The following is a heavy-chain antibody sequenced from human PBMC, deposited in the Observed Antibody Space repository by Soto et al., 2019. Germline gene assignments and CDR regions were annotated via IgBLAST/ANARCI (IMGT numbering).Heavy chain of an antibody. Sequence: VQLVESGGGVVQPGRSLRLSCAASGFTFSNYGMHWVRQAPGKRREWVAFVWYDGGNKYYAESVKGRFTISRDNSKNTLYLQMNSLRAEDTAVYYCARDGDVNTGFGKDYWGQGTLVTVSS. J-gene: IGHJ4*02. V-gene: IGHV3-33*01. CDR2: VWYDGGNK. CDR1: GFTFSNYG. D-gene: IGHD3-16*01. CDR3: ARDGDVNTGFGKDY.